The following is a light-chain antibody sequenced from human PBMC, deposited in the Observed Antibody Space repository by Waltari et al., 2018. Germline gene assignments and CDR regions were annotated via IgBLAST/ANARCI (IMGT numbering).Light chain of an antibody. CDR2: NVF. CDR1: QSLNRA. V-gene: IGKV3-20*01. Sequence: IVLTQSPGTLSMYPGEGVTLSCRTSQSLNRALAWYQQKPGQAPRLLIYNVFNRATDIPDRFSGSGSGTEFSLTISRLEPEDFAVYYCQHYVSLPATFGQGPGWKSN. J-gene: IGKJ1*01. CDR3: QHYVSLPAT.